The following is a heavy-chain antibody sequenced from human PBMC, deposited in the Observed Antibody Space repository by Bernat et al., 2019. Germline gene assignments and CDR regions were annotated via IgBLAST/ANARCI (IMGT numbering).Heavy chain of an antibody. D-gene: IGHD2-2*01. J-gene: IGHJ3*02. Sequence: QVQLVQSGAEVQKPGSSVKVSCKASGGTFSSYAISWVRQAPGQGLEWMGGIIPIFGTANYAQKFQGRVTITADESTSTAYMELSSLRSEDTAVYYCARDICRHIVVVQANAFDIWGQGIMVNVSS. CDR2: IIPIFGTA. CDR3: ARDICRHIVVVQANAFDI. V-gene: IGHV1-69*01. CDR1: GGTFSSYA.